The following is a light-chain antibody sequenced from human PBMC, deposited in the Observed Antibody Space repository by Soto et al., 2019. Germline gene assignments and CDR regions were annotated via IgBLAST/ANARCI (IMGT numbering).Light chain of an antibody. Sequence: QSVLTQPASVSGSPGQSITMSCTGTSNDVGGYNYVSWYQQHPGKAPKLIISEVSNRPSGVSLRFSGSKSGNTASLTISGLQAEDEADYYCCSYAGSSTYVFGTGTKVTVL. CDR3: CSYAGSSTYV. V-gene: IGLV2-14*01. CDR2: EVS. J-gene: IGLJ1*01. CDR1: SNDVGGYNY.